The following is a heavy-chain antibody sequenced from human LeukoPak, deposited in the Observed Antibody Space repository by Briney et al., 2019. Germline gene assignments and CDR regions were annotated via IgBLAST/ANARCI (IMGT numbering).Heavy chain of an antibody. Sequence: PGGSLRLSCAASGFTFSDYYMGWIRQAPGKGLEWVSYISSSGSTIYYADSVKGRFTISRDNAKNSLYLQMNSLRAEDTAVYYCARPLVGADYYGMDVWGQGTTVTVSS. J-gene: IGHJ6*02. CDR3: ARPLVGADYYGMDV. CDR1: GFTFSDYY. V-gene: IGHV3-11*01. CDR2: ISSSGSTI. D-gene: IGHD1-26*01.